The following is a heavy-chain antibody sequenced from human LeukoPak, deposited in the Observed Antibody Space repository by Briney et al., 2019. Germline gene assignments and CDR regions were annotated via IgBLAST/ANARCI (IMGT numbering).Heavy chain of an antibody. D-gene: IGHD6-13*01. J-gene: IGHJ4*02. Sequence: GASVKVSCKASGYTFTSYAMNWVRQAPGQGLEWMGWINTNTGNPTYAQGFTGRFVFSLDISVSTAYLQISSLKAEDTAVYYCARSPAAGTEFDYWGQGTLVTVSS. CDR3: ARSPAAGTEFDY. CDR1: GYTFTSYA. CDR2: INTNTGNP. V-gene: IGHV7-4-1*02.